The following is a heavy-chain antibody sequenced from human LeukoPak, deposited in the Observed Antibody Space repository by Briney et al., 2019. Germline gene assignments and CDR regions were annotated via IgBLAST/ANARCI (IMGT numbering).Heavy chain of an antibody. V-gene: IGHV4-39*01. D-gene: IGHD3-22*01. CDR3: ASPGIVVIPSGFDY. J-gene: IGHJ4*02. CDR1: GGSISSSSYY. Sequence: SETLSLTCTVSGGSISSSSYYWGWIRQPPGKGLEWIGNIYYSGSTYYNPSLKSRVTISVDTSKNQFSLKLSSVTAADTAVYYCASPGIVVIPSGFDYWGQGTLVTVSS. CDR2: IYYSGST.